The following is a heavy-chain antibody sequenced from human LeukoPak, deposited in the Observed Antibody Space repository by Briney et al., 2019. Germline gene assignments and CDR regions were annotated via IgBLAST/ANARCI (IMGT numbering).Heavy chain of an antibody. D-gene: IGHD2-15*01. V-gene: IGHV3-48*04. CDR3: ARVVVVAATSFYYFDY. CDR2: ISSSGNTI. Sequence: GGSLRLSCAASGLTLGSYWMNWARQAPGKGLAWVSYISSSGNTIYDADSVKGRFTISRDNAKNSLYLQMNSLRAEDTAVYYRARVVVVAATSFYYFDYWGQGTLVTVSS. J-gene: IGHJ4*02. CDR1: GLTLGSYW.